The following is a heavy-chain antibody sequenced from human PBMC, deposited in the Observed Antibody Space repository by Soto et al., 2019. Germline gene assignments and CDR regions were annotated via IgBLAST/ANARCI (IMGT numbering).Heavy chain of an antibody. J-gene: IGHJ4*02. V-gene: IGHV4-59*08. CDR2: FSYTGTT. Sequence: SETLSLTCSVSGDSISSYYWNWIRQPPGKGLEWIGYFSYTGTTNYNPSLKSRVTVSADTSKNQFSLTVTSVTAADTAVYYCARRIVPTETFDYWGQGTLVTVSS. CDR1: GDSISSYY. D-gene: IGHD5-12*01. CDR3: ARRIVPTETFDY.